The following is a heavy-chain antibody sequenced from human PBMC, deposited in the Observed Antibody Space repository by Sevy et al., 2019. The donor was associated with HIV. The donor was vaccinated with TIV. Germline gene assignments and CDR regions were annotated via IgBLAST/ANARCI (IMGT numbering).Heavy chain of an antibody. CDR3: ARDLASIVVVPGDAFDI. D-gene: IGHD2-2*01. J-gene: IGHJ3*02. V-gene: IGHV3-7*03. CDR2: IKQDGSEK. CDR1: GFTFSSYW. Sequence: GGSLRLSCAASGFTFSSYWMSWVRQAPGKGLEWVANIKQDGSEKYYVDSVKGRFTISRDNAKNSLYLQMTSLRAEDTDVYYCARDLASIVVVPGDAFDIWGQGTMVTVSS.